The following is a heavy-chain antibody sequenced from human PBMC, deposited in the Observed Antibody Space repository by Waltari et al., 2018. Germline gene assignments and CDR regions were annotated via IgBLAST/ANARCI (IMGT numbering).Heavy chain of an antibody. CDR1: GGTFSSYA. CDR3: ARGTGIAAAAGNPYFDY. V-gene: IGHV1-69*13. D-gene: IGHD6-13*01. J-gene: IGHJ4*02. Sequence: QVQLVQSGAEVKKPGSSVKVSCKASGGTFSSYAISWVRQAPGQGLEWMGGIIPIFGTANYAQKFQGRVTITADESTSTAYMELSSLRSEDTAVYYCARGTGIAAAAGNPYFDYWGQGTLVTVSS. CDR2: IIPIFGTA.